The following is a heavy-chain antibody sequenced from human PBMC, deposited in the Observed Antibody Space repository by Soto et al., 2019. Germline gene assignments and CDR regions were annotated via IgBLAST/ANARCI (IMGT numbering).Heavy chain of an antibody. CDR3: ARGGSSDWQVAFDF. CDR1: GGSFSGYF. V-gene: IGHV4-34*01. Sequence: SETLSLTCAVYGGSFSGYFWNWIRQTPGNGLEWIGKVNHNGRNNYNPSLKSRVTISLDMSKNQISLKLTSVTAADTAVYYCARGGSSDWQVAFDFWGQGTMVTVSS. CDR2: VNHNGRN. J-gene: IGHJ3*01. D-gene: IGHD6-19*01.